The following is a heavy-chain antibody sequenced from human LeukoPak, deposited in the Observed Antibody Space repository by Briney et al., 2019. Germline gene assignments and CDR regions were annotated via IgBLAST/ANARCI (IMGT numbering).Heavy chain of an antibody. Sequence: GGSLRLSCAASGFTFDDYAMHWVRQAPGKGLEWVSAISGGGDHTYYADSVKGRFTISRDNSKNTLYLQMNSLRAEDTAVYFCAQQIDTYSSGWSGSEFFRHWGRGTLVTVSS. CDR1: GFTFDDYA. CDR3: AQQIDTYSSGWSGSEFFRH. V-gene: IGHV3-23*01. J-gene: IGHJ1*01. D-gene: IGHD6-19*01. CDR2: ISGGGDHT.